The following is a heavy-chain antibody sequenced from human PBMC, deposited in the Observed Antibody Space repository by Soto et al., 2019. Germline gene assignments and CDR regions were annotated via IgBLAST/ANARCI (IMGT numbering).Heavy chain of an antibody. Sequence: EVQLLESGGGLVQPGGSLRLSCAASGFTFSTYAMSWVRQAPGKGLEWVSAISGSGGSTYCADSVKGRFAISRDNSKNTLYLQMNSLRAEDTAVYYCAKAMEGIVVVPAAIGYWGQGTLVTVSS. J-gene: IGHJ4*02. CDR1: GFTFSTYA. V-gene: IGHV3-23*01. D-gene: IGHD2-2*02. CDR3: AKAMEGIVVVPAAIGY. CDR2: ISGSGGST.